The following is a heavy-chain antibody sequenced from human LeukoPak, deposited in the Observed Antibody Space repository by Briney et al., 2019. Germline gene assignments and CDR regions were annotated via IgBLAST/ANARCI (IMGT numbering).Heavy chain of an antibody. CDR3: ARRTGFSSGWYFDN. Sequence: PSETLSLTCTVSGDSISSTNYYWGWIRQPPGKGLEWIGSIYYSGSTYYNPSLESRVTISVDTSKNQFSLKLSSVTAADTAVYYCARRTGFSSGWYFDNWGQGTLVTVSS. J-gene: IGHJ4*02. D-gene: IGHD6-13*01. V-gene: IGHV4-39*01. CDR2: IYYSGST. CDR1: GDSISSTNYY.